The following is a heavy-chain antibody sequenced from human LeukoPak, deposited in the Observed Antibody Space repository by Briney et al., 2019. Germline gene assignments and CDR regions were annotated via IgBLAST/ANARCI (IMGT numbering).Heavy chain of an antibody. CDR2: ITWNSGSI. CDR1: GFTFNDYA. D-gene: IGHD6-19*01. Sequence: GGSLRLPCAASGFTFNDYAMHWVRQAPGKGLEWVSIITWNSGSIAYADSVKGRFTISRDNAKNSLYLQMNSLRPGDTALYYCAKGRGSSGWYSLDYWGQGTLVTVSS. V-gene: IGHV3-9*01. J-gene: IGHJ4*02. CDR3: AKGRGSSGWYSLDY.